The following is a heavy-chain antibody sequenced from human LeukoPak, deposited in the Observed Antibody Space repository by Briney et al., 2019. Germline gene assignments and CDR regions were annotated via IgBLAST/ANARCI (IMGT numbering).Heavy chain of an antibody. CDR3: ARFKASFDYQLLDV. CDR1: GYTFTSYA. J-gene: IGHJ6*02. Sequence: ASVKVSCKASGYTFTSYAMHWVRQAPGQRLEWMGWINAGNGNTKYSQKFQGRVTITRDTSASTAYMELSSLRSGDTAVYYCARFKASFDYQLLDVWGQGTTVTVSS. V-gene: IGHV1-3*01. CDR2: INAGNGNT. D-gene: IGHD3-9*01.